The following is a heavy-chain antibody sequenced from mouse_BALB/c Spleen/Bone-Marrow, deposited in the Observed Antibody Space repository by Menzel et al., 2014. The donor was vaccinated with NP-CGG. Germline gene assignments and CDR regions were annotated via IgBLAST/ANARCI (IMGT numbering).Heavy chain of an antibody. CDR2: IRNKANGYTT. CDR1: GFTFTDYY. V-gene: IGHV7-3*02. Sequence: EVQLVESGGGLVQPGGSLRLSCATSGFTFTDYYMNWVRQPPGKALERLGFIRNKANGYTTEYSASVKSRFTISRDNSQNILYLQMNTLRVDDSATYYCARDKGRVFFDYWGQGTTPTVSS. J-gene: IGHJ2*01. CDR3: ARDKGRVFFDY.